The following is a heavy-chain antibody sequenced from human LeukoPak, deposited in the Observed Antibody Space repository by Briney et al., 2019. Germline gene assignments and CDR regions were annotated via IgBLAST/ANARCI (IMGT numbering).Heavy chain of an antibody. CDR3: SWGSQQYFDY. V-gene: IGHV3-15*01. J-gene: IGHJ4*02. D-gene: IGHD3-16*01. CDR1: GLTFSNVW. Sequence: GGSLRLSCAASGLTFSNVWMNWVRQAPGKGLEWVGLIRSKADGGTTDYAAPVKGRFTISRGDSKNTLYLQMNSLKTEDTAVYYCSWGSQQYFDYWGQGTLVTVSS. CDR2: IRSKADGGTT.